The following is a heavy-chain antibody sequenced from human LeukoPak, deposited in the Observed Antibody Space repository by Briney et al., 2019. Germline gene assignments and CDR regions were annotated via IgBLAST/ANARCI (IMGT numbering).Heavy chain of an antibody. J-gene: IGHJ4*02. CDR2: ISSSSSYI. Sequence: GVSLRFSCAASGFTLSSYSMNWVRQAPGKGLEWVSSISSSSSYIYYADSVKRRFTISRDNAKNSLYLQMNSLRAEDTAVYYCASLADGSGSYKDYWGQGTLVTVSS. CDR3: ASLADGSGSYKDY. CDR1: GFTLSSYS. V-gene: IGHV3-21*01. D-gene: IGHD3-10*01.